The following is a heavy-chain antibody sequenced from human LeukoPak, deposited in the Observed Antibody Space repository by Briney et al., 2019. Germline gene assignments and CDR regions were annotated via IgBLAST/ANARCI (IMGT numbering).Heavy chain of an antibody. CDR3: ARDGSLPDY. CDR1: GFTFSHYW. V-gene: IGHV3-74*01. CDR2: IHGDGSSP. Sequence: PGGSLRLSCAASGFTFSHYWMHWVRQVPGKGLVGVSRIHGDGSSPIYADSVKGRFTISRDNAKNTLYLQMNSLGVEDGGIYYCARDGSLPDYWGQGTLVTVSS. D-gene: IGHD1-1*01. J-gene: IGHJ4*02.